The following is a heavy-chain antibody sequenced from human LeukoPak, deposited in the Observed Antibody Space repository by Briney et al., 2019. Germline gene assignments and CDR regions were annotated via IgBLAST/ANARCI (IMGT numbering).Heavy chain of an antibody. J-gene: IGHJ5*02. Sequence: SETLSLTCAVSGGSISSGGYSWSWIRQPPGRGLEWIGYIYHSRSTYYNPSLKSRVTISVDRSKNQFSLKLSSVTAADTAVYYCARAGMDNWFYPWGQGTLVTVSS. CDR1: GGSISSGGYS. CDR2: IYHSRST. CDR3: ARAGMDNWFYP. V-gene: IGHV4-30-2*01.